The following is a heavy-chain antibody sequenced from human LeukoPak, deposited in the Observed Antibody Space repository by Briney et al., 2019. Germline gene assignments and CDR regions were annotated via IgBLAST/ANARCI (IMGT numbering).Heavy chain of an antibody. J-gene: IGHJ6*02. D-gene: IGHD6-13*01. CDR3: ARAPSPYSSSWYNLYYGMDV. Sequence: GGSLRLSCAASGFTVSSNYMSWVRQAPGKGLEWVSVIYSGGSTYYADSVKGRFTISRDNSKNTLYLQMNSRRAEDTAVYYCARAPSPYSSSWYNLYYGMDVWGQGTTVTVSS. CDR2: IYSGGST. CDR1: GFTVSSNY. V-gene: IGHV3-66*01.